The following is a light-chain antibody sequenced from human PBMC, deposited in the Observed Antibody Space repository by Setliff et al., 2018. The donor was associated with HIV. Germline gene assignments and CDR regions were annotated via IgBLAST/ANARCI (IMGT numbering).Light chain of an antibody. Sequence: ALTQPASVSGSPGQSITLSCTGTSSDVGGYNYVSWYQQHPDKAPKLMIYDVKNRPSGVSDRFSGSKSGNTASLTISGLQAEDEADYYCCSYAGSGPVFGAGTRSPS. J-gene: IGLJ1*01. V-gene: IGLV2-23*02. CDR3: CSYAGSGPV. CDR2: DVK. CDR1: SSDVGGYNY.